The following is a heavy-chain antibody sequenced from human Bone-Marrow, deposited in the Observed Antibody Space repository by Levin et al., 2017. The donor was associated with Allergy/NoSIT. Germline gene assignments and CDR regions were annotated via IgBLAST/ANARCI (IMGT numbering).Heavy chain of an antibody. CDR1: GFTFSSYA. CDR2: ISYDGSNK. CDR3: ARPVVPAAIFIYNWFDP. D-gene: IGHD2-2*01. V-gene: IGHV3-30*04. J-gene: IGHJ5*02. Sequence: GGSLRLSCAASGFTFSSYAMHWVRQAPGKGLEWVAVISYDGSNKYYADSVKGRFTISRDNSKNTLYLQMNSLRAEDTAVYYCARPVVPAAIFIYNWFDPWGQGTLVTVSS.